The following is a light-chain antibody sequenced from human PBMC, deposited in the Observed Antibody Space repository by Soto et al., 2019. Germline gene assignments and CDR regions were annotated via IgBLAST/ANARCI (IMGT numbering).Light chain of an antibody. CDR2: DAS. V-gene: IGKV3-11*01. Sequence: EIVLTQSPATLSLSPGERATLSCRARQRISGYLAWYQQKPGQAPRLLIYDASNRATGIPVRFSGSGSGADYTLTISSLEPEDFAVYYCQQRRNLPWTFGQGPKV. J-gene: IGKJ1*01. CDR1: QRISGY. CDR3: QQRRNLPWT.